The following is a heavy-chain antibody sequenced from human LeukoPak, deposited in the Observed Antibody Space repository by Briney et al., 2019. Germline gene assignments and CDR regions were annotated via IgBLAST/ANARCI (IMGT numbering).Heavy chain of an antibody. J-gene: IGHJ4*02. V-gene: IGHV3-23*01. D-gene: IGHD6-13*01. CDR1: GFTLSSYA. CDR3: AKGGRVAAASEVDY. Sequence: GGSLRLSCAASGFTLSSYAMSWVRQAPGKGLEWVSTTSGSGTTTHHADSVKVRFTISRDNSKSTLYLQMNSLRAEDTAVYYCAKGGRVAAASEVDYWGQGTLVTVSS. CDR2: TSGSGTTT.